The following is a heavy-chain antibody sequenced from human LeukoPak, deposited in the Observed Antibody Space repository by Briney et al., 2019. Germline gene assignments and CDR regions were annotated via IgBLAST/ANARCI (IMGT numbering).Heavy chain of an antibody. D-gene: IGHD6-19*01. CDR1: RGTFSSYA. V-gene: IGHV1-69*05. CDR2: IIPIFGTA. CDR3: ARDSHSSGWSYFAY. J-gene: IGHJ4*02. Sequence: SVKVSCKASRGTFSSYAISWVRQAPGQGLEWMGGIIPIFGTANYAQKFQGRVTITTDESTSTAYMELSSLRSEDTAVYYCARDSHSSGWSYFAYWGQGTLVTVSS.